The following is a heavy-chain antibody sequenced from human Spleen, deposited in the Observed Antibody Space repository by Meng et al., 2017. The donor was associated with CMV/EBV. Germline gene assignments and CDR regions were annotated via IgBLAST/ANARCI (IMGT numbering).Heavy chain of an antibody. V-gene: IGHV4-4*02. CDR2: IYHSGST. Sequence: QGPLQGSRPGLVKPSGTLSLTCAVSGGSLSSSNWWSWVRQPPGKGLEWIGEIYHSGSTNYNPSLKSRVTISVDKSKNQFSLKLSSVTAADTAVYYCASFPPPGKQWLVTDYWGQGTLVTVSS. J-gene: IGHJ4*02. CDR1: GGSLSSSNW. CDR3: ASFPPPGKQWLVTDY. D-gene: IGHD6-19*01.